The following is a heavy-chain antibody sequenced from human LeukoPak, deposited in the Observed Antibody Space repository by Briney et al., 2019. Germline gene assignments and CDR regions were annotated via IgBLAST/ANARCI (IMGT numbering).Heavy chain of an antibody. D-gene: IGHD3-16*01. CDR1: GGSVSSGSYY. CDR3: ARRSVAGGEKFDY. CDR2: IYYSGST. Sequence: PSETLSLTCTVSGGSVSSGSYYWTWIRQPPGKGLEWIGYIYYSGSTNYNPSLKSRVNISVDTSKNQFSLKLSSVTAADTAVYYCARRSVAGGEKFDYWGQGTLVTVSS. J-gene: IGHJ4*02. V-gene: IGHV4-61*01.